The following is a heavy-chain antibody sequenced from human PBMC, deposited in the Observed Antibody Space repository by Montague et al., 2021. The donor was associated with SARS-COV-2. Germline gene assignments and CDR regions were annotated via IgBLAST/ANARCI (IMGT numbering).Heavy chain of an antibody. CDR1: GGSISSSNW. J-gene: IGHJ6*02. CDR2: IYYSGST. Sequence: SETLSLTCAVSGGSISSSNWWSWIRQSPGKGLEWIGYIYYSGSTNYNPSLTSRVTISVDTSKNQVSLKLTSVTAADTAVYYCARHLRVTTVTSHMYHYAMDVWGQGTTVTVSS. V-gene: IGHV4-59*08. CDR3: ARHLRVTTVTSHMYHYAMDV. D-gene: IGHD4-11*01.